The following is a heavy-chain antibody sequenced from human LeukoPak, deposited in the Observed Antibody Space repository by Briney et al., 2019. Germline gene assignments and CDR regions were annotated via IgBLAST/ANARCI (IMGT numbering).Heavy chain of an antibody. D-gene: IGHD2-2*01. Sequence: SQTLSLTCTVSGGSISSGDYYWSWIRQPPGKGLEWIGYIYYSGSTYYNPSLKSRVTISVDTSKNQFSLKLSSVTAADTAVYYCARGASGTSSTSSYKELRPIDYWGQGTLVTVSS. CDR2: IYYSGST. V-gene: IGHV4-30-4*01. CDR1: GGSISSGDYY. CDR3: ARGASGTSSTSSYKELRPIDY. J-gene: IGHJ4*02.